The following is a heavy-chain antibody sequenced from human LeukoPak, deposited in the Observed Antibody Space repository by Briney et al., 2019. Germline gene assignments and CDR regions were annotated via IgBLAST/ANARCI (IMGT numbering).Heavy chain of an antibody. D-gene: IGHD4-17*01. CDR2: ISSSSSYI. J-gene: IGHJ4*02. CDR3: ARLGTMTTVTTIDY. V-gene: IGHV3-21*01. CDR1: GFTFSSYS. Sequence: GGSLRLSCAASGFTFSSYSMNWVRQAPGKGLEWVASISSSSSYIYYADSVKGRSTISKNNNKTSLYLQMNSLRAEDTAVYYCARLGTMTTVTTIDYWGQGTLVTVSS.